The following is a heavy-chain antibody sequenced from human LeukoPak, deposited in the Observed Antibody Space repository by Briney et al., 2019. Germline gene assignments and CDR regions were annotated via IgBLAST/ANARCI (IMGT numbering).Heavy chain of an antibody. CDR1: GASISSYY. Sequence: SETLSLTCSVSGASISSYYWSWIRQPPGKGLEWIGYIYYSGSTNYNPSLKSRVTISVDTSKNQFSLKLSSVTAADTAVYYYARDPYGDTAFDYWGQGTLVTVSS. D-gene: IGHD4-17*01. J-gene: IGHJ4*02. CDR2: IYYSGST. CDR3: ARDPYGDTAFDY. V-gene: IGHV4-59*01.